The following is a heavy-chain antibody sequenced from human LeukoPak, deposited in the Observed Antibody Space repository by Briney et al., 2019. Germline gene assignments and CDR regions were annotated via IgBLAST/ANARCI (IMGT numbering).Heavy chain of an antibody. CDR1: GFTFSSYS. Sequence: PGGSLRLSCAASGFTFSSYSMNWVRHAPGKGLEWVSSIRSNSSYIYYADSVKGLFTISRDNAKNSLYLQMNSLRAEDTAVYYCARDADNCGGDCYPRFDYWGQGTLVTVSS. CDR2: IRSNSSYI. V-gene: IGHV3-21*01. J-gene: IGHJ4*02. D-gene: IGHD2-21*02. CDR3: ARDADNCGGDCYPRFDY.